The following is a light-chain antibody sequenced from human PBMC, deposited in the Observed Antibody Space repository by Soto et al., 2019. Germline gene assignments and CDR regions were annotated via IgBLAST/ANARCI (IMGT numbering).Light chain of an antibody. Sequence: DIQMTQSPSSLSVSVGGRVTITCQASQDINKYLNWYQQKPGNAPKLLLYDSSNLEIGVPSRFSGSGSGTHFTFTISSLQPEDIATYYCQQYDDLPLTFGGGTKVEIK. J-gene: IGKJ4*01. CDR2: DSS. CDR1: QDINKY. CDR3: QQYDDLPLT. V-gene: IGKV1-33*01.